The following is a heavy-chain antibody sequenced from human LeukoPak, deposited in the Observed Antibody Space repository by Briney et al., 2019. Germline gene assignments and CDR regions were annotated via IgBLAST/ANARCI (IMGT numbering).Heavy chain of an antibody. Sequence: SVKVSCKASGGTFSSYAISWVRQAPGQGLKWMGGIIPIFGTANYAQKFQGRVTITADESTSTAYMELSSLRSEDTAVYYCARRPLGVRGVIISYYFDYWGQGTLVTVSS. CDR3: ARRPLGVRGVIISYYFDY. V-gene: IGHV1-69*13. D-gene: IGHD3-10*01. CDR2: IIPIFGTA. CDR1: GGTFSSYA. J-gene: IGHJ4*02.